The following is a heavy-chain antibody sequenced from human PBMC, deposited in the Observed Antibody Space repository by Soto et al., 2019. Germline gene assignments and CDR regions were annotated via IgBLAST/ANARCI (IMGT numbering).Heavy chain of an antibody. Sequence: QVQLVQSGAEVKKPGASVKVSCKVSGYTLTELSMHWVRQAPGKGLEWMGGFDPEDGETIYAQKFQGRVTITEDTSTDTDYMELSRLRSEDTAVYYCATAPTPTPGMDYWGQGTLVTVSS. J-gene: IGHJ4*02. CDR3: ATAPTPTPGMDY. D-gene: IGHD2-15*01. CDR2: FDPEDGET. V-gene: IGHV1-24*01. CDR1: GYTLTELS.